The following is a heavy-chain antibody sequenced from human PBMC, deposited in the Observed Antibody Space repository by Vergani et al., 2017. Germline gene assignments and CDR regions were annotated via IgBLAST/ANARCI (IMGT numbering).Heavy chain of an antibody. J-gene: IGHJ5*02. D-gene: IGHD3-10*01. V-gene: IGHV3-66*02. CDR3: ARGNYYGSGTYVDP. CDR1: GFTFSSYW. CDR2: IYSGDET. Sequence: EVQLVESGGGLAQPGGSLRLSCAASGFTFSSYWMTWVRQAPGKGLEWVSHIYSGDETYYADSVKGRVTISRDTSKNTLHLQINNLRVEDTAVYYCARGNYYGSGTYVDPWGQGTLVTVSS.